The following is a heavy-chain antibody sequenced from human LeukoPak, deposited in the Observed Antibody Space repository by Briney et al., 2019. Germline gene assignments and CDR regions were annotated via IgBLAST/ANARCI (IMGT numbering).Heavy chain of an antibody. Sequence: GGSLRLSCAASGFTFSSYAMSWVRQAPGKGLEWVSLISGSGGSTYYADSVKGRFTISRDNSKNTLYLQMNSLRAEDTAVYYCAKGSKEVLFTRDHCMDVWGKGTTVTISS. CDR3: AKGSKEVLFTRDHCMDV. D-gene: IGHD3-3*01. CDR1: GFTFSSYA. V-gene: IGHV3-23*01. J-gene: IGHJ6*03. CDR2: ISGSGGST.